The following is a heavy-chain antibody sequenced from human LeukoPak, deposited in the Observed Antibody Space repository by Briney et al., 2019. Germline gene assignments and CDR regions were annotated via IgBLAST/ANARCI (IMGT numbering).Heavy chain of an antibody. J-gene: IGHJ4*02. D-gene: IGHD3-10*01. CDR2: ISYDGSNK. CDR3: ARGPRRLNYYYGSGSYGF. Sequence: GGSLRLSCAASGFTFSSYAMHWVRQAPGKGLEWVAVISYDGSNKKYADSVKGRFTISRDNSKNTLYLQMNSLRAEDTAVYYCARGPRRLNYYYGSGSYGFWGQGTLVTVSS. V-gene: IGHV3-30*04. CDR1: GFTFSSYA.